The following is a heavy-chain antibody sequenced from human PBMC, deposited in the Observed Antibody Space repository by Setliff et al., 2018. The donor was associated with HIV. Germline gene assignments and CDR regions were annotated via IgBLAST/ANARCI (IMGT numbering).Heavy chain of an antibody. V-gene: IGHV4-4*09. J-gene: IGHJ4*02. Sequence: LSLTCTVSGGSISSYYWSWIRQPPGKGLEWIGYIYTSGSTNYNPSLKSRVTISLDTSKNQFSLKLTSVTAADTAVYYCARLSGGYYYFDSWGQGTLVTVSS. D-gene: IGHD2-15*01. CDR2: IYTSGST. CDR3: ARLSGGYYYFDS. CDR1: GGSISSYY.